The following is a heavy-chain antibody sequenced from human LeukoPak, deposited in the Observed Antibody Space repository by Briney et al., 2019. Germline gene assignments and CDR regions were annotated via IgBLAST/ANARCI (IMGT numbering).Heavy chain of an antibody. D-gene: IGHD2-15*01. CDR3: ARDSPPYCSGGSCYSDY. Sequence: SVKVSCKASGYTFTSYYMHWVRQAPGQGLEWMGRIIPILGIANYAQKFQGRVTITADKSTSTAYMELSSLRSEDTAVYYCARDSPPYCSGGSCYSDYWGQGTLVTVSS. CDR1: GYTFTSYY. CDR2: IIPILGIA. V-gene: IGHV1-69*04. J-gene: IGHJ4*02.